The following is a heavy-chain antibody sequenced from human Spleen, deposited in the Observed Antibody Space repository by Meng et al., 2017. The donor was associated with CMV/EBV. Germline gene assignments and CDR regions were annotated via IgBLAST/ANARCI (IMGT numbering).Heavy chain of an antibody. V-gene: IGHV1-18*01. Sequence: ASVKVSCKASGYTFTSYGISWVRQAPGQGLERMGWISANNGNTNYAQKLQGRVTMTTDTSTSTAYMELRSLRSDDTAVYYCARGKRGGGYESFDYWGQGTPVTVSS. CDR1: GYTFTSYG. J-gene: IGHJ4*02. D-gene: IGHD5-12*01. CDR2: ISANNGNT. CDR3: ARGKRGGGYESFDY.